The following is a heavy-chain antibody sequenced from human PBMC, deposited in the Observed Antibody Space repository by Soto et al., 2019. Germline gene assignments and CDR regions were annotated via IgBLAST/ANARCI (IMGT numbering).Heavy chain of an antibody. V-gene: IGHV3-49*04. CDR3: TRDPSTYYDYVWGSYGLDY. D-gene: IGHD3-16*01. J-gene: IGHJ4*02. Sequence: PGGSLRLSCTASGFTFGDYAMSWVRQAPGKGLEWVGFIRSKAYGGRTEYASSVKGRFTISRDESKSIAYLQMNSLKTEDTAVYYCTRDPSTYYDYVWGSYGLDYWGQGTLVTVSS. CDR1: GFTFGDYA. CDR2: IRSKAYGGRT.